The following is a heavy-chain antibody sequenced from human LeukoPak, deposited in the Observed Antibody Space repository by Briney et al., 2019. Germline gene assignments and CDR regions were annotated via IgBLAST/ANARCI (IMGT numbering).Heavy chain of an antibody. V-gene: IGHV3-23*01. CDR1: GFTFSSYE. J-gene: IGHJ4*02. D-gene: IGHD3-3*01. CDR3: AKVVRLRITIFGVVNPFDY. Sequence: GGSLRLSCAASGFTFSSYEMNWVRQAPGKGLEWVSAISGSGGSTYYADSVKGRFTISRDNSKNTLYLQMNSLRAEDTAVYYCAKVVRLRITIFGVVNPFDYWGQGTLVTVSS. CDR2: ISGSGGST.